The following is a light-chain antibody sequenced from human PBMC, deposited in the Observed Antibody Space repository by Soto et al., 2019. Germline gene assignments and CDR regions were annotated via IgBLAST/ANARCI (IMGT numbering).Light chain of an antibody. CDR2: DVS. CDR3: SSYTSSSTPGV. CDR1: SSDVGGYNY. V-gene: IGLV2-14*01. Sequence: QYVVTPAASVTVSPGQSITISCTGTSSDVGGYNYVSWYQQHPGKAPKLMIYDVSNRPSGVSNRFSGSKSGNTASLTISGLQAEDEADYYCSSYTSSSTPGVFGTGTKVTVL. J-gene: IGLJ1*01.